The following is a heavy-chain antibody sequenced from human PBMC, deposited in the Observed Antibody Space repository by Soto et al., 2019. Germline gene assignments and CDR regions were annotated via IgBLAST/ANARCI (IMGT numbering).Heavy chain of an antibody. CDR3: AKGTYYYDSSGYYPFDY. D-gene: IGHD3-22*01. Sequence: GGSLRLSCAASGFTFSSYAMSLVRQAPGKGLEWVSAISGSGGSTYYADSVKGRLTISRDNSKNTLYLQMNSLRAEDTAVYYCAKGTYYYDSSGYYPFDYWGQGTLVTVSS. J-gene: IGHJ4*02. CDR1: GFTFSSYA. V-gene: IGHV3-23*01. CDR2: ISGSGGST.